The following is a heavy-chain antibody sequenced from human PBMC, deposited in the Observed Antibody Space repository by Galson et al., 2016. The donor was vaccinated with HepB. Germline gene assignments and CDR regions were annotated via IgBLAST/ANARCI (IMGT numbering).Heavy chain of an antibody. Sequence: SLRLSCAASGFTFSSDAMSWVRQAPEKGLEWVSGISASGAGTYYADSVKGRFTISRDNFKNTLYLQMNSLRAEDTAVYYCARDLTMVTTGWFDPWGQGTLVTVSS. CDR3: ARDLTMVTTGWFDP. CDR2: ISASGAGT. D-gene: IGHD5-18*01. J-gene: IGHJ5*02. CDR1: GFTFSSDA. V-gene: IGHV3-23*01.